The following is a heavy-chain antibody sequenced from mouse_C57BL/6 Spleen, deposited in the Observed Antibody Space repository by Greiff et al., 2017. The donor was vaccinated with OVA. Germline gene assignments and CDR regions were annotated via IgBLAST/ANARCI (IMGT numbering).Heavy chain of an antibody. Sequence: QVQLKESGAELVRPGTSVKMSCKASGYTFTNYWIGWAKQRPGHGLEWIGDIYPGGGYTNYNEKFKGKATLTADKSSSTAYMQFSSLTSEDSAIYYCARAGFNGNYYFDYWGQGTTLTVSS. J-gene: IGHJ2*01. V-gene: IGHV1-63*01. CDR3: ARAGFNGNYYFDY. CDR2: IYPGGGYT. D-gene: IGHD2-1*01. CDR1: GYTFTNYW.